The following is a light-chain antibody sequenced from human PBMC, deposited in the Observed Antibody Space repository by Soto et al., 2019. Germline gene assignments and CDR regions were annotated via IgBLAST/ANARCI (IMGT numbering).Light chain of an antibody. J-gene: IGKJ1*01. CDR1: QSISSW. CDR3: QQYETFSGT. V-gene: IGKV1-5*01. Sequence: DIKMTQSPSTLSASVGDRVTITCRASQSISSWLAWYQQKPGKAPKPLIYDASSSESGVPSRFSGSGSGTEFTLTISSLQPDDFATYYCQQYETFSGTFGPGTKVDIK. CDR2: DAS.